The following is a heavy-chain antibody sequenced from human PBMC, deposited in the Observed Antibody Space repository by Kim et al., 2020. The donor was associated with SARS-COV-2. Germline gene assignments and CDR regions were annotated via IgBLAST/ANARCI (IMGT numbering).Heavy chain of an antibody. Sequence: GSLRLPCAASGFTFSSYAMHWVRQAPGKGLEWVAVISYDGSNKYYADSVKGRFTITRDNSKNTLYLQMNSLRAEDTAVYYCAREHYYDSSGYYPEGAFDIWGQGTMVTVSS. J-gene: IGHJ3*02. CDR3: AREHYYDSSGYYPEGAFDI. V-gene: IGHV3-30*04. CDR1: GFTFSSYA. CDR2: ISYDGSNK. D-gene: IGHD3-22*01.